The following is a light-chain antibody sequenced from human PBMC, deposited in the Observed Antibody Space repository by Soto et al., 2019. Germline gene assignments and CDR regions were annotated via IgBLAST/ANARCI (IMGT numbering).Light chain of an antibody. V-gene: IGKV1-39*01. CDR3: QQNAITPPWT. Sequence: QLTQSPSSLSASVGDRVIITCRASQSVSRPLNWYQQKPGQPPKLLLYAASTLHSGVPSRFSGSGSGTEFTLTISSLQPEDFATYYCQQNAITPPWTFGQGTKVDIK. J-gene: IGKJ1*01. CDR1: QSVSRP. CDR2: AAS.